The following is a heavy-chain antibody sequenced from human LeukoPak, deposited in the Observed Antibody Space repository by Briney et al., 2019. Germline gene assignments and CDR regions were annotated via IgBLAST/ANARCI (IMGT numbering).Heavy chain of an antibody. CDR2: IWYDGSNK. CDR1: GFTFSSYG. D-gene: IGHD3-10*01. J-gene: IGHJ6*02. Sequence: QPGRSLRLSCAASGFTFSSYGMHWVRQAPGKGLEWVAVIWYDGSNKYYADSVKGRFTISRDNSKNTLYLQMNSLRAEDTAIHYCAKVPYSDYGSGRPPFMDVWGQGTTVAVSS. CDR3: AKVPYSDYGSGRPPFMDV. V-gene: IGHV3-33*06.